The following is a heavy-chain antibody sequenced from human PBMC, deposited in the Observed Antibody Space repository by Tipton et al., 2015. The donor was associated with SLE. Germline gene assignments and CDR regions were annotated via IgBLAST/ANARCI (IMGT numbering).Heavy chain of an antibody. Sequence: LRLSCTVSGGSISSGGYYWSWIRQHPGKGLEWIGYIYYSGGTYYNPSLKSRVTISVDTSKNQFSLKLSSVTAADTAVYYCARGATGSSSWYYWGQGTLVTVSS. CDR1: GGSISSGGYY. V-gene: IGHV4-31*02. CDR2: IYYSGGT. CDR3: ARGATGSSSWYY. D-gene: IGHD6-13*01. J-gene: IGHJ4*02.